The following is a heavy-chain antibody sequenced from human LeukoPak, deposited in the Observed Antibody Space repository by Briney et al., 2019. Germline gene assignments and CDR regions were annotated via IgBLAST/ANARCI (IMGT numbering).Heavy chain of an antibody. CDR2: IYSGGST. CDR3: ARDPGNNYFDY. Sequence: TGGSLRLSCAASGLTVSSNYMSWVRQAPGKGLEWVSVIYSGGSTYFADSVKGRLTISRDNSKNTLYLQMNSLRVEDTAVYYCARDPGNNYFDYWGQGALVTVSS. CDR1: GLTVSSNY. D-gene: IGHD2/OR15-2a*01. V-gene: IGHV3-66*01. J-gene: IGHJ4*02.